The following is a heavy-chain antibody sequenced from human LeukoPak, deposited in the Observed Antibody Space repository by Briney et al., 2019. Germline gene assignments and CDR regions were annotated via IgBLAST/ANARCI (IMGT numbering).Heavy chain of an antibody. CDR1: GYSISSGYY. J-gene: IGHJ4*02. V-gene: IGHV4-38-2*01. CDR3: ARASEYSSSPPDY. D-gene: IGHD6-6*01. CDR2: IYHSGST. Sequence: PSETLSLTCAVSGYSISSGYYWGWIRQPPGKGLEWIGSIYHSGSTYYNPSLKSRVTISVDTSKSQFSLKLSSVTAADTAVYYCARASEYSSSPPDYWGQGTLVTVSS.